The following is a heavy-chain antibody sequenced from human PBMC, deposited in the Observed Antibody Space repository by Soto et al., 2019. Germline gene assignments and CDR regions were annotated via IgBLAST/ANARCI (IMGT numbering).Heavy chain of an antibody. CDR1: GGTFSSYA. J-gene: IGHJ6*02. D-gene: IGHD1-1*01. CDR2: IIPIFGTA. Sequence: SVKVSCKASGGTFSSYAISWVRQAPGHGLEWMGGIIPIFGTANYAQKFQGRVTITADESTSTAYMELSSLRSEDTAVYYCARELASGTTGYYYGMDVWGQGTTVTVSS. V-gene: IGHV1-69*13. CDR3: ARELASGTTGYYYGMDV.